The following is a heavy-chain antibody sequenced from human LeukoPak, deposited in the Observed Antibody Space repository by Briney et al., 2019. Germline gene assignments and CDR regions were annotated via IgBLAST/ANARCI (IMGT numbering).Heavy chain of an antibody. J-gene: IGHJ3*02. CDR3: ARETLRGFDI. D-gene: IGHD2-21*01. CDR2: ISSSGSTI. V-gene: IGHV3-48*03. Sequence: GGSLRLSCAASGFTFSSYEMNWVRQAPGKGLEWVSYISSSGSTIYYADSVKGRFTISRDNAKNSLYLQMSSLRADDTALYYCARETLRGFDIWGQGTMVTVSS. CDR1: GFTFSSYE.